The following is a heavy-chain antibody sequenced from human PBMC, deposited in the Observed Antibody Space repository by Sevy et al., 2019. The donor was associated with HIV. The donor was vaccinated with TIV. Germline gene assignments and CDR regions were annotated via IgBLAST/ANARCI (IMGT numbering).Heavy chain of an antibody. Sequence: GGSLRLSCAASGFTFSSYSMNWVRQAPGKGLEWVSSISSSSSYIYYADSVKGRFTISRDNAKNSLYLQMNSLRAEDTAVYYCARDMSHYGGGFDYWGQGTLVTVSS. CDR1: GFTFSSYS. V-gene: IGHV3-21*01. CDR3: ARDMSHYGGGFDY. CDR2: ISSSSSYI. D-gene: IGHD4-17*01. J-gene: IGHJ4*02.